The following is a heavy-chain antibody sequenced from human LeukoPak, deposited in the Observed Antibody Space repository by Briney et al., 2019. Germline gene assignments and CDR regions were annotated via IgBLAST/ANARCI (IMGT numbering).Heavy chain of an antibody. CDR1: GFTFSRYT. Sequence: KAGGSLRLSCAASGFTFSRYTMNWVRQAPGKGLEWVSSISSSSSYIYYADSVKGRFTISRDNAKNSLYLQMNSLRAEDTAVYYCARDVVRGVIIPGGDRPKQGDYWGQGTLVTVSS. D-gene: IGHD3-10*01. J-gene: IGHJ4*02. CDR3: ARDVVRGVIIPGGDRPKQGDY. V-gene: IGHV3-21*01. CDR2: ISSSSSYI.